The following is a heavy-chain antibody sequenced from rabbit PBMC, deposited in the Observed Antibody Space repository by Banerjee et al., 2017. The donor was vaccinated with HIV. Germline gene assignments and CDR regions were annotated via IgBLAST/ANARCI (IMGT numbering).Heavy chain of an antibody. D-gene: IGHD8-1*01. J-gene: IGHJ4*01. V-gene: IGHV1S45*01. CDR3: ARDLGGSSDL. Sequence: QEQLEESGGGLVKPGGTLTLTCKASGFDLSSHYYMCWVRQAPGKGLEWIASIYTDNDSTWYASWAKGRFTVSKTSSTTVTLQMTSLTAADTATYFCARDLGGSSDLWGPGTLVTVS. CDR2: IYTDNDST. CDR1: GFDLSSHYY.